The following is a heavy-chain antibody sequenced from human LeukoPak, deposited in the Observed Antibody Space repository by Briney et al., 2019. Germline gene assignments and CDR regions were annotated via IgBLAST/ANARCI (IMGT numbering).Heavy chain of an antibody. CDR3: ASIYGDY. V-gene: IGHV3-7*05. J-gene: IGHJ4*02. Sequence: GGSLRLSCAASGFTFSSYWMTWVRQAPGKGLEWVANIKPDGNEQNYVDSVKGRFTISRDNAKNSLCLQVDSLRAEDTAVYYCASIYGDYWGQGTLVTVSS. CDR1: GFTFSSYW. D-gene: IGHD2-2*02. CDR2: IKPDGNEQ.